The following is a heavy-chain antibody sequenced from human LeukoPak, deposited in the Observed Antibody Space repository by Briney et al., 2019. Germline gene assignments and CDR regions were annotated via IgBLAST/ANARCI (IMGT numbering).Heavy chain of an antibody. D-gene: IGHD2-21*02. CDR3: ARDQVVVTAQRRYNWFDP. CDR2: IDYSGST. V-gene: IGHV4-30-4*07. J-gene: IGHJ5*02. CDR1: GGSISSGGYS. Sequence: PSETLSLTCAVSGGSISSGGYSWSWIRQPPGKGLEWIGYIDYSGSTYYNPSLKSRVTISVDTSKNQFSLKLSSVTAADTAVYYCARDQVVVTAQRRYNWFDPWGQGTLVTVSS.